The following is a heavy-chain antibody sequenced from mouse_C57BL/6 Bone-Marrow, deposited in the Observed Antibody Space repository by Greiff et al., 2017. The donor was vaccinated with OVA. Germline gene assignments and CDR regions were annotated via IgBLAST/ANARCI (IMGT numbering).Heavy chain of an antibody. Sequence: EVQLQQSGPGLAKPSQTLSLTCSVTGYSITSDYWNWIRKFPGNKLEYMGYISYSGSTYYNPSPKSRISITRDTYKNQYYLQLNSVTTSDTATYYCAGRHYYYGSSYWYFDVWGTGTTVTVSS. D-gene: IGHD1-1*01. V-gene: IGHV3-8*01. CDR3: AGRHYYYGSSYWYFDV. J-gene: IGHJ1*03. CDR2: ISYSGST. CDR1: GYSITSDY.